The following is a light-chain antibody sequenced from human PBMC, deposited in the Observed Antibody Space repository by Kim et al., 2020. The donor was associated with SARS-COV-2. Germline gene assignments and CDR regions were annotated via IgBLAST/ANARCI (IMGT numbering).Light chain of an antibody. Sequence: GQSITISCTETSSDVGRYNYVSWYQQYPGKAPKLMIYDVTKRPSGVSDRFSGSKSGNTASLTISGLQAEDEADYYCSSSASSSTYVFGTGTKVTVL. V-gene: IGLV2-14*04. CDR3: SSSASSSTYV. CDR2: DVT. J-gene: IGLJ1*01. CDR1: SSDVGRYNY.